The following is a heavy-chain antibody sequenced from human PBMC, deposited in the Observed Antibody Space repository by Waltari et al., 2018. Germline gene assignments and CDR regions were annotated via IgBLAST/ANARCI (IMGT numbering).Heavy chain of an antibody. V-gene: IGHV1-24*01. J-gene: IGHJ4*02. Sequence: ELSMHWVRQAPGKGREWMGGFDPEDGETIYAQKFQGRVTMTEDTSTDTAYMELSSLRSEDTAVYYCATVWIRRLDYWGQGTLVTVSS. CDR2: FDPEDGET. D-gene: IGHD2-2*03. CDR3: ATVWIRRLDY. CDR1: ELS.